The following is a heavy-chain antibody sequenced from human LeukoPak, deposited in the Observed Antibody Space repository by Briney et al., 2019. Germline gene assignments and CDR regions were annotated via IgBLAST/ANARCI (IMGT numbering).Heavy chain of an antibody. CDR1: GFTFDDYA. Sequence: GGSLRLSCAASGFTFDDYAMHWVRQAPGKGLEWVAVISYDGSNKYYADSVKGRFTISRDNSKNTLYLQMNSLRAEDTAVYYCARDRDVVVVAATHLFDYWGQGTLVTVSS. J-gene: IGHJ4*02. CDR2: ISYDGSNK. V-gene: IGHV3-30-3*01. CDR3: ARDRDVVVVAATHLFDY. D-gene: IGHD2-15*01.